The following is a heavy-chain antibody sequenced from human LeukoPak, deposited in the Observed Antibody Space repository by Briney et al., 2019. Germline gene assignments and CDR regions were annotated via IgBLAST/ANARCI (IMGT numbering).Heavy chain of an antibody. CDR3: ARTAARRFDY. Sequence: ASVEVSCKASGHTFTGYYMHWVRQTPGQGLEWMGIINPTGGSTTYAQKFQGRVTMTRDTSTSTVYMELSSLRSDDTAVYYCARTAARRFDYWGQGTLVTVSS. CDR1: GHTFTGYY. V-gene: IGHV1-46*01. J-gene: IGHJ4*02. D-gene: IGHD6-6*01. CDR2: INPTGGST.